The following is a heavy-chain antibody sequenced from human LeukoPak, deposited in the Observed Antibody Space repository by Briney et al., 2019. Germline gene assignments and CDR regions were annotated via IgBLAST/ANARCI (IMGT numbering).Heavy chain of an antibody. CDR2: ISAYNGNT. D-gene: IGHD4-17*01. CDR1: GYTFTGYY. J-gene: IGHJ4*02. CDR3: ARCGDYEYYFDY. V-gene: IGHV1-18*04. Sequence: GASVKVSCKASGYTFTGYYMHWVRQAPGQGLEWMGWISAYNGNTNYAQKLQGRVTMTTDTSTSTAYMELRSLRSDDTAVYYCARCGDYEYYFDYWGQGTLVTVSS.